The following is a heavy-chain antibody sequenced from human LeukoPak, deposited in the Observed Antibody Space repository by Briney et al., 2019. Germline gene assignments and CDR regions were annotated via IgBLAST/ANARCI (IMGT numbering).Heavy chain of an antibody. V-gene: IGHV3-30*18. CDR1: GFTFSNYG. CDR3: AKNWQQLVLRLGYFDL. CDR2: ISYDGNNK. J-gene: IGHJ2*01. D-gene: IGHD6-13*01. Sequence: GGPLRLSCAASGFTFSNYGMYWVRQAPGKGLEWVAVISYDGNNKYCVDSVKGRFTISRDNSKNTLYLQMNSLRADDTAVYYCAKNWQQLVLRLGYFDLWGRGTLVTVSS.